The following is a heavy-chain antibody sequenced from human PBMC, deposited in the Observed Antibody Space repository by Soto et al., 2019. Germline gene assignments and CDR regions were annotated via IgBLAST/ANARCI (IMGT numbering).Heavy chain of an antibody. CDR3: ASFVGLLWGGVSPAESWGSYYFDN. V-gene: IGHV4-30-4*01. CDR1: GDSITSGDYY. D-gene: IGHD2-8*01. J-gene: IGHJ4*02. CDR2: IYYSGNT. Sequence: VQLQESGPGLVKPSQTLSLTCTVSGDSITSGDYYWSWIRQPPGKGLEWIGYIYYSGNTNYNPSANSRCTIYEATPQNHFSRKLTSVTAADTADYYCASFVGLLWGGVSPAESWGSYYFDNWGQGTLVTVSS.